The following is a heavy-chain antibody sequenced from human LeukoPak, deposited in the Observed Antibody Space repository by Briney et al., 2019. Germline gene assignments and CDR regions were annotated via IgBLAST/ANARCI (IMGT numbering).Heavy chain of an antibody. CDR1: GFSLSTSGVG. Sequence: SGPTLVNPTQTLTLTCTFSGFSLSTSGVGVDWIRQPPGKALEWLAVIYWDDDKRYSPSLKSRLTITKDTSKNQVVLIMTNMDPIDTATYYCAHSENGSYYGGIDSWGQGTLVAVSS. CDR3: AHSENGSYYGGIDS. D-gene: IGHD1-26*01. CDR2: IYWDDDK. V-gene: IGHV2-5*02. J-gene: IGHJ4*02.